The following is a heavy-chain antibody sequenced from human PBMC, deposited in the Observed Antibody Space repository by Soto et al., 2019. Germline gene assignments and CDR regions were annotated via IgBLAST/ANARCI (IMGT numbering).Heavy chain of an antibody. CDR2: IVVGSGNT. V-gene: IGHV1-58*01. CDR3: AADSGDY. CDR1: GFAFTSSA. J-gene: IGHJ4*02. Sequence: SVKVSGKASGFAFTSSAVQWVPQARAQGLEWIGWIVVGSGNTNYAQKFQERVTITRDMSTSTAYMELISVRSEETAVSYCAADSGDYWGQGTLGTVSS.